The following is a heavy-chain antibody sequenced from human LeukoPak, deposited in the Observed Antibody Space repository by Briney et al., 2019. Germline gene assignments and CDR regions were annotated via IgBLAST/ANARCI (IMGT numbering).Heavy chain of an antibody. J-gene: IGHJ5*02. CDR2: IRYDGSNK. D-gene: IGHD3-3*01. CDR1: GFTFSSYG. Sequence: GGSLRLSCAASGFTFSSYGMHWVRQAPGKGLEWVAFIRYDGSNKYYADSVKGRFTISRDNSKNTLYLQMNSLRAEDTAVYYCAKDTDTIFGGALFDPGGQGTLVTVSS. V-gene: IGHV3-30*02. CDR3: AKDTDTIFGGALFDP.